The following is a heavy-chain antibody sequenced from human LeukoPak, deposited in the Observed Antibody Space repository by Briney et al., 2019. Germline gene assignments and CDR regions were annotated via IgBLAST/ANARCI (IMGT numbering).Heavy chain of an antibody. J-gene: IGHJ6*02. Sequence: ASVKVSCKASGYTFTSYGISWVRQAPGQGLEWMGWISAYNGNTNYAQKLQGRVTMTTDTSTSTAYMELSSLRSEDTAVYYCARGAAAGTDSYYGMDVWGQGTTVTVSS. V-gene: IGHV1-18*01. D-gene: IGHD6-13*01. CDR3: ARGAAAGTDSYYGMDV. CDR1: GYTFTSYG. CDR2: ISAYNGNT.